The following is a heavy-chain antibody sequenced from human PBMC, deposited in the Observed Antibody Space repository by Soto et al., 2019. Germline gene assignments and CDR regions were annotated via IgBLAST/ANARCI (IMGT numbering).Heavy chain of an antibody. CDR1: GFTFSSYA. D-gene: IGHD2-21*02. J-gene: IGHJ5*02. CDR3: ARDRAYCGGDCYHPYNWFDP. CDR2: ISYDGSNK. V-gene: IGHV3-30-3*01. Sequence: GGSLRLSCAASGFTFSSYAMHWVRQAPGKGLEWVAVISYDGSNKYYADSVKGRFTISRDNSKDTLYLQMNSLRAEDTAVYYCARDRAYCGGDCYHPYNWFDPWGQGTLVTVSS.